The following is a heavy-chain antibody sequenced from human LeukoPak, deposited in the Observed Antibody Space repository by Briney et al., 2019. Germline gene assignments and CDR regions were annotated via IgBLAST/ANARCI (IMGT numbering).Heavy chain of an antibody. CDR2: ISNDGSNK. J-gene: IGHJ4*02. D-gene: IGHD5-12*01. CDR3: AKVDIVATIDAGRLVDY. V-gene: IGHV3-30*18. Sequence: PGRPLRLSCAASGFTFSSYGMQWFRQAPDKGLEWVAAISNDGSNKYYADSVKGQFTISRDNSKNTLYLQMNSLRAEDTAVYYCAKVDIVATIDAGRLVDYWGQGTLVTVSS. CDR1: GFTFSSYG.